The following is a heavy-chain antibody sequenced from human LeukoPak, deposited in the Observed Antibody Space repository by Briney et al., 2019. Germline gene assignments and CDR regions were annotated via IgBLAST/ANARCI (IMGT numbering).Heavy chain of an antibody. Sequence: SETLSLTCTVSGGSISSGGYYWSWIRQHPGKGLEWIGYIYYSGSTYYNPSLKSRVTISVDTSKNQFSLKLSSVTAADTAVYYCARGRLGSGRVRYFDYWGQGTLVTVSS. J-gene: IGHJ4*02. D-gene: IGHD7-27*01. CDR1: GGSISSGGYY. CDR2: IYYSGST. V-gene: IGHV4-31*03. CDR3: ARGRLGSGRVRYFDY.